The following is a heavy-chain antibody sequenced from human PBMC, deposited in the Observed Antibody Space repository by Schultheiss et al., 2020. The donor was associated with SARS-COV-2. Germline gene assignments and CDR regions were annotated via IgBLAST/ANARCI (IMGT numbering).Heavy chain of an antibody. CDR2: ISSSSSYT. J-gene: IGHJ5*02. V-gene: IGHV3-21*05. CDR3: ATGGVDFHFDP. D-gene: IGHD5-12*01. CDR1: GFTFGIYA. Sequence: ESLKISCAASGFTFGIYALTWVRQAPGKGLEWVSYISSSSSYTNYADSVKGRFTISRDNAKNSLYLQMNSLRAEDTAVYYCATGGVDFHFDPWGQGTLVTVSS.